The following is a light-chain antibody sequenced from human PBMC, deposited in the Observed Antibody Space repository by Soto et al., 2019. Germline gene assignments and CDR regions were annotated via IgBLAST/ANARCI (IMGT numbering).Light chain of an antibody. CDR3: QTWGTGTVV. CDR1: SGHSNYV. CDR2: LKSDGSH. J-gene: IGLJ2*01. Sequence: QPVLTQSPSASASLGASVNLTCTLSSGHSNYVIAWHQQQPEKGPRSLMNLKSDGSHSKGDGIPDRFSGSSSGAERYLTISSLQSEDEADYYCQTWGTGTVVFGGGTQLTVL. V-gene: IGLV4-69*01.